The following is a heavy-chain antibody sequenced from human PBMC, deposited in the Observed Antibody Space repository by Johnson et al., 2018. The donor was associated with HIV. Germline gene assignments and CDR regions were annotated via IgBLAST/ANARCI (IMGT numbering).Heavy chain of an antibody. J-gene: IGHJ3*02. CDR3: ARVRAGRENAFDI. V-gene: IGHV3-30*19. D-gene: IGHD1-26*01. CDR2: IWYDGSNK. CDR1: GFSFSGYG. Sequence: QVQLVESGGGLVQPGRFLRLSCAASGFSFSGYGMHWVRQAPGKGLEWVAVIWYDGSNKYYADSVKGRFTISRDNSKNTLSLQMNSPRVDDTAIYYCARVRAGRENAFDIWGQGTMVTVSS.